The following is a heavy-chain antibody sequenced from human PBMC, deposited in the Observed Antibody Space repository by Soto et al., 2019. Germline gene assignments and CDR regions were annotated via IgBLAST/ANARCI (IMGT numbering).Heavy chain of an antibody. J-gene: IGHJ5*02. D-gene: IGHD1-26*01. Sequence: SQSLSLTCALSAHSISLGYYWSWIRQFTGQGLEWLAYTSYTGDTNYNPSLQSRVTISLHTTKNQLSLMLTSMTAADTAVYYCSTDMHAGFTHYFDPWGQGTLVTVSS. CDR2: TSYTGDT. CDR1: AHSISLGYY. CDR3: STDMHAGFTHYFDP. V-gene: IGHV4-59*01.